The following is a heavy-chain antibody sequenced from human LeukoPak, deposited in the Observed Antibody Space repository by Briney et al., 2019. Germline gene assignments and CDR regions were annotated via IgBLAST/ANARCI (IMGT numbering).Heavy chain of an antibody. CDR2: INHSGST. V-gene: IGHV4-34*01. Sequence: SETLSLTCAVYGGSFSGYYWSWIRQPPGKGLEWIGEINHSGSTNYNPSLKSRVTTSVDTSKNQFSLMLSSVPAADTAVVYCASGGYSYGYGNRYFDLRGCGTLVTVSS. J-gene: IGHJ2*01. D-gene: IGHD5-18*01. CDR3: ASGGYSYGYGNRYFDL. CDR1: GGSFSGYY.